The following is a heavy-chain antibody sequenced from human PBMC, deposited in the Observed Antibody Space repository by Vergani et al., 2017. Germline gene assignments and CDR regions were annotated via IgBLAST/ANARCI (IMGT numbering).Heavy chain of an antibody. J-gene: IGHJ6*02. Sequence: EVQLLESGGGLVQPGGSLRLSCAASGFTFSSYAMSWVRQAPGKGLEWVSAISGSGGSTYYADSVKGRFTISRDNSKNTLYLQMNSLRAEDTAVYYCAKDCGGDCYSPPFGLQYYYYYYGMDVWGQGTTVTVSS. V-gene: IGHV3-23*01. CDR2: ISGSGGST. CDR1: GFTFSSYA. CDR3: AKDCGGDCYSPPFGLQYYYYYYGMDV. D-gene: IGHD2-21*02.